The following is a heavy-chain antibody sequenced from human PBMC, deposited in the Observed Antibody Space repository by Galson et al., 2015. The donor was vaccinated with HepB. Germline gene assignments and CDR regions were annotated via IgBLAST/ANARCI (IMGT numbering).Heavy chain of an antibody. CDR1: GYSQTTYW. CDR2: IDPSDSYT. J-gene: IGHJ4*02. CDR3: ARHRTSVAEPDFDY. D-gene: IGHD2-15*01. V-gene: IGHV5-10-1*01. Sequence: QSGAEVKKPGESLRISCKVSGYSQTTYWISWVRQMPGKGLEWMGRIDPSDSYTNYSPSFQGHVAISADKSISTAYLQWSSLKASDTAIYFCARHRTSVAEPDFDYWGQGTLVTVSS.